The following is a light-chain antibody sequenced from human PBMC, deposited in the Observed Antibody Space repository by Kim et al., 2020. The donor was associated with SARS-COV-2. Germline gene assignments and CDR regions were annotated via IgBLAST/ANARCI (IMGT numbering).Light chain of an antibody. Sequence: PGERATLSCRASQSVGSSYLAWYQQKPGQAPRLLIYGASSRATGIPDRFSGSGSGTDFTLTISRLEPEDFAVYYCQQYATSLPMYTFGQGTKLEI. CDR2: GAS. V-gene: IGKV3-20*01. CDR3: QQYATSLPMYT. CDR1: QSVGSSY. J-gene: IGKJ2*01.